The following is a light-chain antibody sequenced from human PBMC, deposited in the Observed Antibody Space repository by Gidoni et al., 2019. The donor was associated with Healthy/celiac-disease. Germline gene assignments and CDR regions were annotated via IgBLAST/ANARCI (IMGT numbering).Light chain of an antibody. Sequence: DIQLTPSPSFLSASVVDRVTITCRARQGIRSYLDWYQQKPGKAPKLLIYAASTLQSGVPSRFSGSGSGTEFTLTISSLQPEDFATYYCQQLNSYPITFGQGTQLEIK. V-gene: IGKV1-9*01. CDR2: AAS. CDR1: QGIRSY. CDR3: QQLNSYPIT. J-gene: IGKJ5*01.